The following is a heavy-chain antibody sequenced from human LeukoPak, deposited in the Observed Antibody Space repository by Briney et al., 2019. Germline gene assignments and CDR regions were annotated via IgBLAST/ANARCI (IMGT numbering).Heavy chain of an antibody. V-gene: IGHV4-59*01. CDR2: IYYSGST. CDR1: GGSISSYY. D-gene: IGHD3-10*01. Sequence: SETLSLTCTVSGGSISSYYWSWIRQPPGKGLEWIGYIYYSGSTNYNPSLKSRVTISVDTSKNQFSLKLSSVTAADTAVYYCAREGSYYYGSGSYSKGFDYWGQGTLVTVSS. CDR3: AREGSYYYGSGSYSKGFDY. J-gene: IGHJ4*02.